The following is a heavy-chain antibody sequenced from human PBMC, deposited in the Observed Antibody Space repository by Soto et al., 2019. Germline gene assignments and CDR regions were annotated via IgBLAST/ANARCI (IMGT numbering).Heavy chain of an antibody. CDR2: VYYSGST. CDR1: GGSISSSSYY. V-gene: IGHV4-39*01. Sequence: QLQLQESGPGLVKPSETLSLTCTVSGGSISSSSYYWGWIRQPPGKVLEWIGSVYYSGSTYYNPSLKSRVTISVDTSKNQFSLKLSSVTAADTAVYYCARGLPYYYDSSGSSPPCWGQGTLVTVSS. D-gene: IGHD3-22*01. CDR3: ARGLPYYYDSSGSSPPC. J-gene: IGHJ1*01.